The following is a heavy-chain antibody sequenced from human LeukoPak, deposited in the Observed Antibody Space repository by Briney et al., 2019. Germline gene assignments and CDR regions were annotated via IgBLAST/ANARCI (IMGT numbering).Heavy chain of an antibody. CDR3: ARDSSVAGNFDY. CDR2: IYHSGST. Sequence: SETLSLTCAVSGGAISSSNWWSWVRQPPGKGLEWIGEIYHSGSTNYNPSLMSRVTISVDKSKNQFSLKLSSVTAADTAVYYCARDSSVAGNFDYWGQGTLVTVSS. D-gene: IGHD6-19*01. J-gene: IGHJ4*02. CDR1: GGAISSSNW. V-gene: IGHV4-4*02.